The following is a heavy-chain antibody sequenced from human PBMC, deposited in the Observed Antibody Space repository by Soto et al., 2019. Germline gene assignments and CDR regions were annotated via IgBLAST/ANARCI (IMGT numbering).Heavy chain of an antibody. J-gene: IGHJ6*03. V-gene: IGHV4-39*01. CDR2: IYYSGST. CDR1: GGSISSSSYY. Sequence: SETLSLTCTVSGGSISSSSYYWGWIRQPPGKGLEWIGSIYYSGSTYYNPSLKSRVTISVDTSKNQFSLKLSSVTAADTAVYYCARQKMTTPINYYYYMDVWGKGTTVTVSS. CDR3: ARQKMTTPINYYYYMDV. D-gene: IGHD4-4*01.